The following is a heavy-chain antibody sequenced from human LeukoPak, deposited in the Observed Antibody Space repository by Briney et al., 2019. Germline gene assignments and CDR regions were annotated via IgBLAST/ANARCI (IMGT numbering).Heavy chain of an antibody. V-gene: IGHV3-21*04. D-gene: IGHD3-9*01. J-gene: IGHJ4*02. CDR2: ISSSSSYI. Sequence: GGSLRLSCAASGFTFSSYSMNWVRQAPGKGLEWASSISSSSSYIYYADSVKGRFTISRDNSKNTLYLQMNSLRAEDTAVYYCAKDRLLTAYYSGYFDYWGQGTLVTVSS. CDR1: GFTFSSYS. CDR3: AKDRLLTAYYSGYFDY.